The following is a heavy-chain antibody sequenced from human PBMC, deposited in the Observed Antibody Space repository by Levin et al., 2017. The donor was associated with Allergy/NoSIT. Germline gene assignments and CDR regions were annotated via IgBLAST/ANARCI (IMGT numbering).Heavy chain of an antibody. V-gene: IGHV1-2*02. J-gene: IGHJ6*02. CDR1: GYTFTGYY. CDR2: IDPFSGDT. Sequence: ASVKVSCKASGYTFTGYYVHWVRQAPGQGLEWMGWIDPFSGDTNYAQKFQGKVTMTRDTMTTAYFELSRLISDDTAVYYCAGFPPTYQLIENPPKDFDYCLDVWGQGTTVIVSS. D-gene: IGHD2-2*01. CDR3: AGFPPTYQLIENPPKDFDYCLDV.